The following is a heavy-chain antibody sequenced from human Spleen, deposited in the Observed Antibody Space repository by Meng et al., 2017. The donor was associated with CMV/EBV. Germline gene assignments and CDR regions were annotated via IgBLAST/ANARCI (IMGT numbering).Heavy chain of an antibody. Sequence: LSLTCAASGFTVSSNYMSWVRQAPGKGLEWVSVIYSGGSTYYADSVKGRFTISRDNSKNTLYLQMNSLRAEDTAVYYCAREVLYSSSWYPDAFDIWGQGTMVTVSS. CDR2: IYSGGST. J-gene: IGHJ3*02. CDR3: AREVLYSSSWYPDAFDI. D-gene: IGHD6-13*01. CDR1: GFTVSSNY. V-gene: IGHV3-66*02.